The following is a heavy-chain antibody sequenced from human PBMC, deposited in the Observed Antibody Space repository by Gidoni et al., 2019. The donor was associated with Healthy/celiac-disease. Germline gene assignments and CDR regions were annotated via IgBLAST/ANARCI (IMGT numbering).Heavy chain of an antibody. CDR3: AKVYSLGDTAMDAFDY. J-gene: IGHJ4*02. D-gene: IGHD5-18*01. CDR1: GFTFSSYA. CDR2: ISGSGGST. Sequence: EVQLLESGGGLVQPGGSLRLPCAASGFTFSSYAMSWVRQAPGKGLEWVSAISGSGGSTYYADSVKGRFTISRDNSKNTLYLQMNSLRAEDTAVYYCAKVYSLGDTAMDAFDYWGQGTLVTVSS. V-gene: IGHV3-23*01.